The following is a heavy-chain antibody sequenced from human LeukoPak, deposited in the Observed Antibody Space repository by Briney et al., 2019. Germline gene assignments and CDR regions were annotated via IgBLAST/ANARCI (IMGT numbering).Heavy chain of an antibody. D-gene: IGHD3-22*01. Sequence: GSLRLSCAASGFTFSSYAMSWVRQAPGKGLEWVSTITGSGDNTYYTDPVKGRFTISRDNSKNTMYLQMTSLRVEDTAVYFCAKDLNSDYYDSRGYYAYFDYWGQGTLVTASS. CDR1: GFTFSSYA. CDR2: ITGSGDNT. V-gene: IGHV3-23*01. CDR3: AKDLNSDYYDSRGYYAYFDY. J-gene: IGHJ4*02.